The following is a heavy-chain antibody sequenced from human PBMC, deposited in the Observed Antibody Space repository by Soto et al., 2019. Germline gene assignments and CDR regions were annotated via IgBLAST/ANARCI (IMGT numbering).Heavy chain of an antibody. J-gene: IGHJ6*01. Sequence: EVQLVESGGGSVQPGESLRLSCAASGFSFRDYDMHWDRQRKGKGLEWVSALGAARDPYYVGSVKGRFSVSRDNAQNSLFLQMNNLRVDDTAVYFCARAYLGRLPPRADYSYAMDVWGRGTTVIVSS. V-gene: IGHV3-13*05. CDR2: LGAARDP. D-gene: IGHD1-26*01. CDR3: ARAYLGRLPPRADYSYAMDV. CDR1: GFSFRDYD.